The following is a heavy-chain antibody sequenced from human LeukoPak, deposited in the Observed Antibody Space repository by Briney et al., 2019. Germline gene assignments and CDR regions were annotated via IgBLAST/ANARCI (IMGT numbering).Heavy chain of an antibody. D-gene: IGHD4-17*01. CDR3: AKVRGTVTTYDAFDI. CDR1: GFTFSSYA. Sequence: PGGSLRLSCAASGFTFSSYAMHWVRQAPGKGLEWVAVISYDGSNKYYADSVKGRFTISRDNSKNTLYLQMNSLRAEDTAVYYCAKVRGTVTTYDAFDIWGQGTMVTVSS. CDR2: ISYDGSNK. V-gene: IGHV3-30*04. J-gene: IGHJ3*02.